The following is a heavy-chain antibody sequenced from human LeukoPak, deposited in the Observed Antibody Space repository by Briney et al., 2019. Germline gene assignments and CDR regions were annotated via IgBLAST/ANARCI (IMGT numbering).Heavy chain of an antibody. CDR2: IYYSGST. D-gene: IGHD4-11*01. CDR1: GGSISSSSYY. V-gene: IGHV4-39*01. CDR3: ARRWSLQSRSGRNNWFDP. Sequence: PSETLSLTCTVSGGSISSSSYYWGWIRQPPGKGLEWIGSIYYSGSTYYNPSLKSRVTISVDTSKNQFSLKLSSVTAADTAVYYCARRWSLQSRSGRNNWFDPWGQGTLVTVSS. J-gene: IGHJ5*02.